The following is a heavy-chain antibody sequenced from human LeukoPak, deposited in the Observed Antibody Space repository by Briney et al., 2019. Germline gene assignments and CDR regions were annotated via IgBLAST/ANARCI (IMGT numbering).Heavy chain of an antibody. V-gene: IGHV3-53*01. CDR3: ARPFDFDY. CDR1: GFTFDDYA. Sequence: GRSLRLSCAASGFTFDDYAMHWVRQAPGKGLEWVSVIYSGGSTYYADSVKGRFTISRDNSKNTLYLQMNSLRAEDTAVYYCARPFDFDYWGQGTLVTVPS. CDR2: IYSGGST. J-gene: IGHJ4*02.